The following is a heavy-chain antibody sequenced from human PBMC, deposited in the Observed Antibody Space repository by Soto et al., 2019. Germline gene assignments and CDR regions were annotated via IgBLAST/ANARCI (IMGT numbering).Heavy chain of an antibody. Sequence: GESLKISCKGSGYSFTSYWISWVRQMPGKGLEWMGRIDPSDSYTNYSPSFQGHGTISADKSISTAYLQWSSLKASDTAMYYCAREHIVVVTAIPDNAFDIWGQGTMVTVSS. CDR1: GYSFTSYW. V-gene: IGHV5-10-1*01. D-gene: IGHD2-21*02. J-gene: IGHJ3*02. CDR2: IDPSDSYT. CDR3: AREHIVVVTAIPDNAFDI.